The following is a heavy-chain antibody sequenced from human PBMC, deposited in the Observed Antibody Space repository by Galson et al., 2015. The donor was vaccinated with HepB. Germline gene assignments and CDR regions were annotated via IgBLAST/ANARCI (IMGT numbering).Heavy chain of an antibody. V-gene: IGHV1-69*04. CDR3: ARDHVAAAYWFDP. CDR1: GGTFSSYT. D-gene: IGHD6-13*01. CDR2: IIPILGIA. Sequence: SCKASGGTFSSYTISWVRQAPGQGLEWMGRIIPILGIANYAQKFQGRVTITADKSTSTAYMELSSLRSEDMAVYYCARDHVAAAYWFDPWGQGTLVTVSS. J-gene: IGHJ5*02.